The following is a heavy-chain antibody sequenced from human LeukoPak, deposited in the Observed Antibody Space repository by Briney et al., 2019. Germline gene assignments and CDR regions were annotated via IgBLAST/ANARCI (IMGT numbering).Heavy chain of an antibody. CDR1: GGSTSSYY. Sequence: SETLSLTCAVSGGSTSSYYWSWIRQPPGKGLEWIGYIYHSGSTNYNPPLKSRVTISVDTSKNQFSLRLSSVTAADTAVYYCARVVDSGYGNSFDYWGQGTLVTVSS. V-gene: IGHV4-59*01. CDR3: ARVVDSGYGNSFDY. D-gene: IGHD5-12*01. J-gene: IGHJ4*02. CDR2: IYHSGST.